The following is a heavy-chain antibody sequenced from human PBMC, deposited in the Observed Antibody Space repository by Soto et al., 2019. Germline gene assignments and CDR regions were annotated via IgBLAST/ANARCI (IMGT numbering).Heavy chain of an antibody. J-gene: IGHJ4*02. V-gene: IGHV3-66*01. Sequence: GSLRLSCAASGFTVSSNYMSWVRQAPGKGLEWVSVIYSGGSTYYADSVKGRFTISRDNSKNTLYLQMNSLRAEDTAVYYCARALRDSSSWYLHHVWGQGTLVTVSS. CDR2: IYSGGST. CDR1: GFTVSSNY. D-gene: IGHD6-13*01. CDR3: ARALRDSSSWYLHHV.